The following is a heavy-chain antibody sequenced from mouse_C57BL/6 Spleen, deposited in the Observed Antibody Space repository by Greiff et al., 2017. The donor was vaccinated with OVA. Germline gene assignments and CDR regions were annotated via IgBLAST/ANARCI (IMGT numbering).Heavy chain of an antibody. CDR2: ITHSGET. CDR1: GFPITSGYY. CDR3: AGDSSGYDYFDY. D-gene: IGHD3-2*02. V-gene: IGHV12-3*01. Sequence: VKVVESGPGLVKPSQSLFLTCSITGFPITSGYYWIWIRQSPGKPLEWMGYITHSGETFYNPSLQSPISITRETSKNQFFLQLNSVTTEDTAMYYCAGDSSGYDYFDYWGQGTTLTVSS. J-gene: IGHJ2*01.